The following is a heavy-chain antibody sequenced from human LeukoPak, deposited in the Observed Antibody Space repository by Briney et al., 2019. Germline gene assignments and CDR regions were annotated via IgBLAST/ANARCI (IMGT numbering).Heavy chain of an antibody. J-gene: IGHJ4*02. V-gene: IGHV4-59*01. Sequence: SETLSLTCTVSGGSISSYYWSWIRQPPGKGLEWIGYIYYSGSTNYNPSLKSRVTISVDTSKNQFSLKLSSVTAADTAVYYCASLQYSSSLVDDYWGQGTLVTVSS. CDR3: ASLQYSSSLVDDY. D-gene: IGHD6-19*01. CDR1: GGSISSYY. CDR2: IYYSGST.